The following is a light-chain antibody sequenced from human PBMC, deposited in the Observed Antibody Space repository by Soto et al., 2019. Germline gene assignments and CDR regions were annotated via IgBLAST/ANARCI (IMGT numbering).Light chain of an antibody. Sequence: QSVLTQPASVSGSPGQSITISCTGTSSDVGSYNLVSWYQQHPGKGPKLMIYEGSKRPSGVSNRFSGSKSGNTASLTISALQAEDEADYYCCSYAGSSTFYVFGTGTKVTVL. CDR1: SSDVGSYNL. J-gene: IGLJ1*01. V-gene: IGLV2-23*01. CDR3: CSYAGSSTFYV. CDR2: EGS.